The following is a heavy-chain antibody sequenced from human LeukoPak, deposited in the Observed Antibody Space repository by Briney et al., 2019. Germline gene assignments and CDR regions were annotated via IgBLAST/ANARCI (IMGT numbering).Heavy chain of an antibody. D-gene: IGHD2-2*01. V-gene: IGHV3-30*02. CDR2: IRYDGSNK. CDR1: GFTFSSYG. CDR3: AKTAGGYCSSTSCYPDY. J-gene: IGHJ4*02. Sequence: PGGSLRLSCAASGFTFSSYGMHWVRQAPGKGLEWVAFIRYDGSNKYYADSVKGRFTISRDNSKNTLYLQMNSLRAEDTAVYYCAKTAGGYCSSTSCYPDYWGQGTLVAVSS.